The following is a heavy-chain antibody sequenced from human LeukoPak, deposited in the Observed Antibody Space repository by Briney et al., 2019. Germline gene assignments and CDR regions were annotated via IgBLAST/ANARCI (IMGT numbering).Heavy chain of an antibody. CDR1: GGSFSGYY. CDR3: ETGGGITGTTLWFAP. D-gene: IGHD1-7*01. Sequence: SETLSLTCAVSGGSFSGYYWSWIRQPPGKGLEWIGEINHSGSTNYNPSLKSRVTISVDTSKNQFSLKLSSVPAADRAVYSCETGGGITGTTLWFAPGGRGPRATVTS. CDR2: INHSGST. V-gene: IGHV4-34*01. J-gene: IGHJ5*02.